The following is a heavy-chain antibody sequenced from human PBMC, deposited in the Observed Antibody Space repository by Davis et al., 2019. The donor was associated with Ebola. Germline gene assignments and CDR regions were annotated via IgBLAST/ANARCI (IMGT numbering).Heavy chain of an antibody. CDR3: AKDTSNIWFDI. J-gene: IGHJ3*02. V-gene: IGHV3-30*18. D-gene: IGHD1-26*01. CDR1: GFTFSSYG. CDR2: ISYDGSNK. Sequence: GESLKISCAASGFTFSSYGMSWVRQAPGKGLEWVAVISYDGSNKYYADSVKGRFTISRDNSKNTLYLQMNGLRVEDTAIYYCAKDTSNIWFDIWGQGTNVTVSS.